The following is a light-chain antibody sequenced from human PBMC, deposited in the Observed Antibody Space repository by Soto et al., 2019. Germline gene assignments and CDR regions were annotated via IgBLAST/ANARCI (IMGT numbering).Light chain of an antibody. CDR3: CSYAGSQTLI. CDR1: SSDVGGYDY. Sequence: QSALTQPRSVSGSPGQSVTISCAGTSSDVGGYDYVSWYQQHPDKVPKILIFDVTKRPSGVPARFTGSKSGNTASLTISELQADDEADYYCCSYAGSQTLIFGGGTKLTVL. V-gene: IGLV2-11*01. CDR2: DVT. J-gene: IGLJ2*01.